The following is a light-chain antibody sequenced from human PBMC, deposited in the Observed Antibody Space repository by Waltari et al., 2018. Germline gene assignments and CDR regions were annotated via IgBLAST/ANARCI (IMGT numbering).Light chain of an antibody. V-gene: IGKV3-11*01. CDR1: QSVDNY. J-gene: IGKJ3*01. CDR2: DAS. CDR3: QQRSNRPPFS. Sequence: EIVLTQSPATLSLSPGERATLSCRASQSVDNYLAWYQQKPGQAPRLFIYDASNRATGIPARFSGSGSGTDFTLTISGLEPEDFAVYYCQQRSNRPPFSFGPGTKVEIK.